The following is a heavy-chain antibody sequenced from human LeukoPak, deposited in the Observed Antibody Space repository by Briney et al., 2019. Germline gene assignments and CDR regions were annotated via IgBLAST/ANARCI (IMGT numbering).Heavy chain of an antibody. Sequence: GGSLRLSCAASGFTFSTYWMHWVRQAPGKGLVWVSRINTDGSGTSYADSVKGRFTISRDNAKNTLYLQMNSLRAVDTAVYYCATDYGDYGFDYWGQGTLVTVSS. CDR2: INTDGSGT. J-gene: IGHJ4*02. V-gene: IGHV3-74*01. D-gene: IGHD4-17*01. CDR3: ATDYGDYGFDY. CDR1: GFTFSTYW.